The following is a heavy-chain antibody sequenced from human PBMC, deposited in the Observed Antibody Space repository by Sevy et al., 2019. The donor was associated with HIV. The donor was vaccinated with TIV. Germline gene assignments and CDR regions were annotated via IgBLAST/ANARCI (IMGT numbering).Heavy chain of an antibody. V-gene: IGHV3-15*01. Sequence: GGSLRLSCAASGFSLETFWIHWVRQAPGKGLELVGRIKSNSDGGTTDYAAPLEGRFTMSRDDSENKIYLQINNLKIEDTAVYYCATAPGTGYWGQGTLVTVSS. CDR1: GFSLETFW. D-gene: IGHD3-10*01. CDR2: IKSNSDGGTT. CDR3: ATAPGTGY. J-gene: IGHJ4*02.